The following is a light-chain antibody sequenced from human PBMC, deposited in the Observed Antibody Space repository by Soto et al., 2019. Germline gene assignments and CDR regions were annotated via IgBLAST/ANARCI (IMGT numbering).Light chain of an antibody. CDR1: SSDVGGYNS. CDR3: SSFTSDTTYV. V-gene: IGLV2-14*01. Sequence: QPVLTQPASVSGSPGQSITISCTGTSSDVGGYNSVSWYRQDPGKAPKLMIYDVTNRPSGVSNRFSGSKSGNTASLTISGLQAEDEADYYCSSFTSDTTYVFGTGTQLTVL. J-gene: IGLJ1*01. CDR2: DVT.